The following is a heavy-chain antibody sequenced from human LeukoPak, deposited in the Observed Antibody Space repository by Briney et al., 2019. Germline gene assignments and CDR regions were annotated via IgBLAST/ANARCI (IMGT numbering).Heavy chain of an antibody. CDR3: TAATLGAVVPLDY. CDR2: INSRSIVR. CDR1: GFTFSTNS. Sequence: GGSLRLSCSASGFTFSTNSMNWVRQAPGKGLEWISYINSRSIVRYYADSVKGRFTISRDNAKNSHYLHMNILRDEDTALYFCTAATLGAVVPLDYWGQGTLVSVSS. D-gene: IGHD2-15*01. J-gene: IGHJ4*02. V-gene: IGHV3-48*02.